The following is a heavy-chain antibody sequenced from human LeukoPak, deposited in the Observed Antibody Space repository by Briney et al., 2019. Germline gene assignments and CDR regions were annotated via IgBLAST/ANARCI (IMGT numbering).Heavy chain of an antibody. D-gene: IGHD2-21*02. CDR2: ISYGGSNK. V-gene: IGHV3-30*18. CDR1: GFTFSSYG. Sequence: PGRSLRLSCAASGFTFSSYGMHCVRQAPGKGLEWVAVISYGGSNKYYTDSVKGRFTISRDNSKNTLYLQMNSLRAEDTAVYYCAKHRVEVTYFDYWGQGTLVTVSS. J-gene: IGHJ4*02. CDR3: AKHRVEVTYFDY.